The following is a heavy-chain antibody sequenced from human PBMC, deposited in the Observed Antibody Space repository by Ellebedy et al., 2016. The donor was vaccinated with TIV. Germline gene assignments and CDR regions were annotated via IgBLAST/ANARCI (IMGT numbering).Heavy chain of an antibody. Sequence: ASVKVSCKASGYVFTVYYIHWMRQAAGQGLEWMGWINPNSGSTNIAQKFQARITMTRDTSINTVFMELSELRSDDTATYYCARINYRTYYFDYWGQGSLVTVSS. J-gene: IGHJ4*02. CDR3: ARINYRTYYFDY. V-gene: IGHV1-2*02. CDR2: INPNSGST. CDR1: GYVFTVYY. D-gene: IGHD5-24*01.